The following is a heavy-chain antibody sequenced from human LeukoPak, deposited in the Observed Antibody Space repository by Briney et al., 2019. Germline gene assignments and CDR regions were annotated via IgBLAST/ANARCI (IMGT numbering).Heavy chain of an antibody. Sequence: GGSLRLSCAASAFTFRSYAMIWVRQAPGKGLEWVSGISGSGGSAYYSDSAKGRFTISRDNSNNTLYLQMNSLRAEDTAVYYCAKGAASRGYTYVANWGQGTLVTVSS. D-gene: IGHD5-18*01. V-gene: IGHV3-23*01. J-gene: IGHJ4*02. CDR3: AKGAASRGYTYVAN. CDR1: AFTFRSYA. CDR2: ISGSGGSA.